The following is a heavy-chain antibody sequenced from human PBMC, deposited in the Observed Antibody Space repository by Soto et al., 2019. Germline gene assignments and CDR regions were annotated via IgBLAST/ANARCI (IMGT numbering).Heavy chain of an antibody. V-gene: IGHV4-31*03. CDR3: AGGSSKSWFDP. D-gene: IGHD6-6*01. CDR1: NGSISSSGYY. CDR2: IYYSGST. Sequence: QVQLQESGPGLAKPSQTLSLTCNVSNGSISSSGYYWSWIRQHPGQGLEWIGYIYYSGSTYYNPSLKSRVTISVDTSKKQFSLKLGSVTAADTAIYYCAGGSSKSWFDPWGQGTLVTVSS. J-gene: IGHJ5*02.